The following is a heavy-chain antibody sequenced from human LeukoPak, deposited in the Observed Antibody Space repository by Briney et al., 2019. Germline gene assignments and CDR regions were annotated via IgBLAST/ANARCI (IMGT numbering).Heavy chain of an antibody. J-gene: IGHJ5*02. CDR1: GYTFTSYD. V-gene: IGHV1-8*01. CDR2: MNPNSGNT. D-gene: IGHD3-10*01. CDR3: ARGFGSKRNYYGSGSYS. Sequence: ASVKVSCKASGYTFTSYDINWVRQATGQGLEWMGWMNPNSGNTGYAQKFQSRVTMTRNTSISTAYMEMSSVRSEDTAVYYCARGFGSKRNYYGSGSYSWGQGTLVTVSS.